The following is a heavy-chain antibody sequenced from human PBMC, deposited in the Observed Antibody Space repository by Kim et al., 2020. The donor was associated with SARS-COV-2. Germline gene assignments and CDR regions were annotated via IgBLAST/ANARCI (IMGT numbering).Heavy chain of an antibody. CDR3: ARDYYDSSGYSYGMDV. D-gene: IGHD3-22*01. J-gene: IGHJ6*02. CDR2: ISYDGSNK. V-gene: IGHV3-30*04. CDR1: GFTFSSYA. Sequence: GGSLRLSCAASGFTFSSYAMHWVRQAPGKGLEWVAVISYDGSNKYYADSVKGRFTISRDNSKNTLYLQMNSLRAEDTAVYYCARDYYDSSGYSYGMDVWGQGTTVTVTS.